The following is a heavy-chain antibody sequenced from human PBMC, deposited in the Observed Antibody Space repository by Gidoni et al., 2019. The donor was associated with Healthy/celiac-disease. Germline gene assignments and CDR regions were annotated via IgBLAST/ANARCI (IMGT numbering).Heavy chain of an antibody. J-gene: IGHJ4*02. CDR2: IYYSGST. V-gene: IGHV4-39*01. CDR1: GGSISSSSYY. Sequence: QLQLQESGPGLVKPSETLSLTCTVSGGSISSSSYYWGWIRQPPGKGLEWIGSIYYSGSTYYNPSLKSRVTISVDTSKNQFSLKLSSVTAADTAVYYCARLIRGIAVAGTLDYWGQGTLVTVSS. CDR3: ARLIRGIAVAGTLDY. D-gene: IGHD6-19*01.